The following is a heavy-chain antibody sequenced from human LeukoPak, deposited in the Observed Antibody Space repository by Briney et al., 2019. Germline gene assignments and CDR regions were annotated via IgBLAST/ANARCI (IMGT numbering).Heavy chain of an antibody. D-gene: IGHD4-23*01. CDR1: GYTFTSYG. Sequence: ASVKVSCKASGYTFTSYGISWVRQAPGQGLEWMGWISAYNGNTNYAQKLQGRVTMTTDTSTSTAYMELSSLRAEDTAVYYCARDHRRWYYDYWGQGTLVTVSS. CDR3: ARDHRRWYYDY. V-gene: IGHV1-18*01. CDR2: ISAYNGNT. J-gene: IGHJ4*02.